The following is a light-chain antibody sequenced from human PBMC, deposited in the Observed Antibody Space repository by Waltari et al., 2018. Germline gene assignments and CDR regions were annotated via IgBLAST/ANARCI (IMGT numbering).Light chain of an antibody. CDR3: MQGTNFPFT. J-gene: IGKJ3*01. CDR2: TVS. Sequence: DIVMTQSPLSLPITPGQPASMTCRSSQSLLHSNGNTYLSWFLQKPGQPPRRLIYTVSNRDSGVPDRFSGSGAGTDFTLKISRVEAEDVGVYYCMQGTNFPFTFGPGTKLDIK. V-gene: IGKV2-30*02. CDR1: QSLLHSNGNTY.